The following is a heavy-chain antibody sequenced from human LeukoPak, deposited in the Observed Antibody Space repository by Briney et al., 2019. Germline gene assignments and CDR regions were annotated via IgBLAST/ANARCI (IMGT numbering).Heavy chain of an antibody. D-gene: IGHD5-18*01. Sequence: GGSLRLSCAASGFTFSSYSMNWVRQAPGKGLEWVSSISSSSSYIYYADSVKGRFTISRDNAKNSLYLQMNSLRAEDTAVYYFARDHRLLPWFDPWGQGTLVNVSS. CDR1: GFTFSSYS. V-gene: IGHV3-21*01. CDR3: ARDHRLLPWFDP. J-gene: IGHJ5*02. CDR2: ISSSSSYI.